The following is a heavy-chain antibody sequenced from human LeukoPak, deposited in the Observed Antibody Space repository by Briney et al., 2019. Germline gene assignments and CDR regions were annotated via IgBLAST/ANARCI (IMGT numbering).Heavy chain of an antibody. D-gene: IGHD4-23*01. CDR1: GFTFSRYS. Sequence: GGSLRLSCAASGFTFSRYSMNWVRQAPGKGLEWVSSISSSSSYIYYADSVKGRFTISRDNAKNSLYLQMNSLRAEDTAVYYCARDTSYDYGGNSDYWGQGTLVTVSS. CDR2: ISSSSSYI. CDR3: ARDTSYDYGGNSDY. V-gene: IGHV3-21*01. J-gene: IGHJ4*02.